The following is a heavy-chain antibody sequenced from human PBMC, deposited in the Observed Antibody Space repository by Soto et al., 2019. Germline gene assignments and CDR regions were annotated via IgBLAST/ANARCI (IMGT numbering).Heavy chain of an antibody. CDR1: GFTFSSYG. CDR2: IWYDGSNK. D-gene: IGHD6-6*01. Sequence: PGGSLRLSCAASGFTFSSYGMHWVRQAPGKGLEWVAVIWYDGSNKYYADSVKGRFTISRDNSKNTLYLQMNSLRAEDTAVYYCARVNIEYSSSGWFDPWGQGTLVTVSS. J-gene: IGHJ5*02. V-gene: IGHV3-33*01. CDR3: ARVNIEYSSSGWFDP.